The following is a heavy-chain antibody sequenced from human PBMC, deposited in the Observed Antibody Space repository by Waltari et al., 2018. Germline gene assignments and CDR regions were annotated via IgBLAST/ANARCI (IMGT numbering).Heavy chain of an antibody. CDR2: LDSYDDK. V-gene: IGHV2-70*01. Sequence: QVTLRESGPALVKPTQTLTLTCTFSGFSLTTTGMSVAWIRQPPGKALEWLALLDSYDDKYYTTSLKTRLTIPRDTSKSQVVLRMTNMYPVDTATYFCARVTKGGNSYFDFWGQGTLVTVSS. CDR3: ARVTKGGNSYFDF. J-gene: IGHJ4*02. D-gene: IGHD2-21*02. CDR1: GFSLTTTGMS.